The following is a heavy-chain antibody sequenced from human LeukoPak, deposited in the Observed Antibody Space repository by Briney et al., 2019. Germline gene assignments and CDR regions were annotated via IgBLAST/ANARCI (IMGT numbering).Heavy chain of an antibody. J-gene: IGHJ4*02. D-gene: IGHD3-10*01. CDR2: INPNSGGT. CDR1: GYTFTGYY. CDR3: ARILTSSGSYNY. Sequence: ASVKVSGKASGYTFTGYYMHWVRQAPGQGLEWMGWINPNSGGTNYAQKFQGRVTMTRDTSISTAYMELSRLRSDDTAVYYCARILTSSGSYNYWGQGTLVTVSS. V-gene: IGHV1-2*02.